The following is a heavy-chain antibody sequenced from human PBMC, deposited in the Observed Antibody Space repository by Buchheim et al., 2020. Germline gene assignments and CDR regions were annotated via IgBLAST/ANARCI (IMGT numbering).Heavy chain of an antibody. CDR1: GGTFSSYA. Sequence: QVQLVQSGAEVKKPGSSVKVSCKASGGTFSSYAISWVRQAPGQGLEWMGGIIPIFGTANYAQKFQGRVTITADESTSTAYMELSSLRSEYTSVYYCAREGRVLMVYAIDYYYYGMDVWGQGTT. V-gene: IGHV1-69*01. J-gene: IGHJ6*02. CDR2: IIPIFGTA. D-gene: IGHD2-8*01. CDR3: AREGRVLMVYAIDYYYYGMDV.